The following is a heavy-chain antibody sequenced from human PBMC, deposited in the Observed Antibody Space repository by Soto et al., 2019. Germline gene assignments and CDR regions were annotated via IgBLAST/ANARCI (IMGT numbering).Heavy chain of an antibody. CDR1: GSTFSSYT. CDR2: IIPILGIA. CDR3: ARASGYYDSSPWFDP. D-gene: IGHD3-22*01. J-gene: IGHJ5*02. V-gene: IGHV1-69*02. Sequence: ASVTVSCKASGSTFSSYTISWVRQAPGQGLEWMGRIIPILGIANYAQKFHGRVTITADKSTSTAYMELSSLRSEDTAVYYCARASGYYDSSPWFDPWGQGTLVTVS.